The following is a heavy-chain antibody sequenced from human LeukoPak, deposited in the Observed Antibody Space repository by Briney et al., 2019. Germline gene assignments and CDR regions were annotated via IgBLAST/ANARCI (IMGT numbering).Heavy chain of an antibody. CDR3: ARGSNYVSDYYFDV. V-gene: IGHV4-34*01. CDR2: VNHEGDS. CDR1: GVSLRGYY. Sequence: SETLSLTCAVYGVSLRGYYWSWIRQSPEKGLEWIGEVNHEGDSIYSPSLKSRLTVSVHMSKNQFPLNLRSVTAADTAVYFCARGSNYVSDYYFDVWGKGTTVIVSS. J-gene: IGHJ6*03. D-gene: IGHD4-11*01.